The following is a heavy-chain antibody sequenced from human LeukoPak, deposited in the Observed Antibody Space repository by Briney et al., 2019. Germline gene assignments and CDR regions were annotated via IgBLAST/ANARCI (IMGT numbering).Heavy chain of an antibody. J-gene: IGHJ6*02. CDR1: RFTFTSSA. CDR2: IVVGSGNT. Sequence: GTSVKASCKASRFTFTSSAMQSVRQARGQRLEWIGWIVVGSGNTTYAQKFQERAAIPRDRSTSTASMARSRLRPEDTAVYYCATPSTRQYYCGMDVWGQETTVTVSS. V-gene: IGHV1-58*02. CDR3: ATPSTRQYYCGMDV. D-gene: IGHD1-1*01.